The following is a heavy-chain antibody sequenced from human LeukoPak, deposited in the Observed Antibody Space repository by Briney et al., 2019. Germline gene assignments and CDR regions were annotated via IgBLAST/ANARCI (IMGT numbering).Heavy chain of an antibody. Sequence: GGSLRLSCAASGFTFSSYAMHWVRQAPGKGLEYVSAISSDGGSTYYVNSVKGRFTISRDNSKNTLYFQMNSLRAEDMDVYSCARASLQLWLSYMDVWGKGTTVTVSS. J-gene: IGHJ6*03. CDR3: ARASLQLWLSYMDV. CDR1: GFTFSSYA. CDR2: ISSDGGST. V-gene: IGHV3-64*01. D-gene: IGHD5-18*01.